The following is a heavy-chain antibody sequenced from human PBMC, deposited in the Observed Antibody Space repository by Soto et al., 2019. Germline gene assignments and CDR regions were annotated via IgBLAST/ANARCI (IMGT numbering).Heavy chain of an antibody. J-gene: IGHJ4*02. D-gene: IGHD7-27*01. CDR1: GYTFSSYA. V-gene: IGHV1-3*01. Sequence: ASVKVSCKASGYTFSSYAMHWVRQAPGQRLEWMGWINAGYGNTKSSQKFQDRVTISRGTSASTAYMELTSLRSEDTAVYYCARDTGDGTFDFWGQGTLVTVSS. CDR3: ARDTGDGTFDF. CDR2: INAGYGNT.